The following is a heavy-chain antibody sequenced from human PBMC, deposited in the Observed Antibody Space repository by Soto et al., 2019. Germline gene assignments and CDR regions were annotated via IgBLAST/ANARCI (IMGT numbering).Heavy chain of an antibody. J-gene: IGHJ4*02. D-gene: IGHD7-27*01. CDR1: GYTFSSYA. V-gene: IGHV1-3*01. Sequence: ASVKVSCKASGYTFSSYAMHWVRQAPGQRLEWMGWINAGYGNTKSSQKFQDRVTISRGTSASTAYMELTSLRSEDTAVYYCARDTGDGTFDFWGQGTLVTVSS. CDR3: ARDTGDGTFDF. CDR2: INAGYGNT.